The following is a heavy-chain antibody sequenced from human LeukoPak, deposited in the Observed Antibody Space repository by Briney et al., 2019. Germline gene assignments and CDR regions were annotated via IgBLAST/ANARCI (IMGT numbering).Heavy chain of an antibody. CDR1: GYSFTNYW. J-gene: IGHJ6*02. CDR2: IYPGDSDT. D-gene: IGHD6-13*01. V-gene: IGHV5-51*01. CDR3: ARQRIAAAGTDYYYYGMDV. Sequence: GESLKISCKGSGYSFTNYWIGWVRQMPGKGLEWMGIIYPGDSDTRYSPFFQGQVTISGDKSISTAYLQWSSLKASDTGKYYCARQRIAAAGTDYYYYGMDVWGQGTTVTVSS.